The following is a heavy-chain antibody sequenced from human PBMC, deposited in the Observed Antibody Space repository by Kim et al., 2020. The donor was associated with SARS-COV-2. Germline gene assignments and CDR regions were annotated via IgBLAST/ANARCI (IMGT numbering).Heavy chain of an antibody. CDR1: GFTFSSYA. J-gene: IGHJ4*02. D-gene: IGHD3-9*01. V-gene: IGHV3-23*01. CDR2: ISGSGGST. CDR3: AKTSYYDILTGRIDY. Sequence: GGSLRLSCAASGFTFSSYAMSWVRQAPGKGLEWVSAISGSGGSTYYADSVKGRFTISRDNSKNTLYLQMNSLRAEDTAVYYCAKTSYYDILTGRIDYWGQGTLVTVSS.